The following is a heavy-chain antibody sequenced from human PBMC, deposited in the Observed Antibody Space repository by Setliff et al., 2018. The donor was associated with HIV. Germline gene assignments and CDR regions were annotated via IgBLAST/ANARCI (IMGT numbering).Heavy chain of an antibody. V-gene: IGHV2-70*18. CDR1: GGSISSYYW. Sequence: TLSLTCTVSGGSISSYYWTWVRQPPGKALEWLARIDWEDDKFYSTSLKTRLTISKDTSKNQVVLTMTNMDPVDTATYYCARTYGSASKLDYWGQGTLVTVSS. CDR2: IDWEDDK. CDR3: ARTYGSASKLDY. J-gene: IGHJ4*02. D-gene: IGHD3-10*01.